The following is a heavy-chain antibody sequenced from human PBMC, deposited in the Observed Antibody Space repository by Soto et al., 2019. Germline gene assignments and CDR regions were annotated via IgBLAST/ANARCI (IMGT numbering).Heavy chain of an antibody. CDR2: ISHDGSKQ. CDR1: GFTFSSYG. J-gene: IGHJ4*02. CDR3: AKDKGSFIIVLPAPCPYFDY. D-gene: IGHD2-2*01. V-gene: IGHV3-30*18. Sequence: QVQLVESGGGVVQPGRSLRLSCAASGFTFSSYGMHWVRQAPGKGLEWVAIISHDGSKQYYADSVKGRFTISRDNSKNTLYLQVDSPRAEDTAMYYCAKDKGSFIIVLPAPCPYFDYWGQGTLVTVSS.